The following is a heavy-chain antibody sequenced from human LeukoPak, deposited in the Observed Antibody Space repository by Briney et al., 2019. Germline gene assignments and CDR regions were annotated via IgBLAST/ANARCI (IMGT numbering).Heavy chain of an antibody. V-gene: IGHV4-34*01. CDR1: GGSFSGYY. D-gene: IGHD3-3*01. CDR2: INHSGST. CDR3: ARGPQSRADFWSGYYYYFDY. J-gene: IGHJ4*02. Sequence: SETLSLTCAVYGGSFSGYYWSWIRQPPGKGLEWIGEINHSGSTNYNPSLKSRVTVSVDTSKNQFSLKLSSVTAADTAVYYCARGPQSRADFWSGYYYYFDYWGQGTLVTVSS.